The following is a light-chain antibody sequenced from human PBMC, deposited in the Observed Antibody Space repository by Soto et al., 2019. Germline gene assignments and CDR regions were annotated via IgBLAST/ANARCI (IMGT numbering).Light chain of an antibody. Sequence: QSALTQEPSASGTAGQGVTISCSGSDSNIGSNSVYWYQHLPKTAPKLLIYYNNQRPSGVPDRFSGSRSGTSASLAISGNRSEDEADYYCAAWDDSLRACVFGTGTKVTVL. CDR2: YNN. J-gene: IGLJ1*01. CDR1: DSNIGSNS. V-gene: IGLV1-47*02. CDR3: AAWDDSLRACV.